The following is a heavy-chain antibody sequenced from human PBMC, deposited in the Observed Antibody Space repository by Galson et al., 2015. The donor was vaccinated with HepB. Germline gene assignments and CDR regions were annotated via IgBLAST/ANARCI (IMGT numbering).Heavy chain of an antibody. V-gene: IGHV3-7*03. J-gene: IGHJ4*02. CDR3: AGGSGYLIEG. CDR2: IKQDGSAI. D-gene: IGHD2-2*03. CDR1: GFTFSTYW. Sequence: SLRLSCAASGFTFSTYWMNWVRQAPGKGLEWVAIIKQDGSAIHYMDSVRGRFTISRDNAKNSLYLQMSCLRAEDTAVYYCAGGSGYLIEGWGQGTVVTVSS.